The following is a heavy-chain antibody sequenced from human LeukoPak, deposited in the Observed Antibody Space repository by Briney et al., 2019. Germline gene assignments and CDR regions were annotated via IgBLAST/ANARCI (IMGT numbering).Heavy chain of an antibody. D-gene: IGHD2-8*01. CDR2: ISGSGGST. CDR3: AKDSVVLMVYAISRGHWFDP. Sequence: GGSLRLSCAASGFTFSSYAMSWVRQAPGKGLEWVSAISGSGGSTYYADSVKGRFTISRDNSKNTLYLQMNSLRAEDTAVYYCAKDSVVLMVYAISRGHWFDPWGQGTLVTVSS. V-gene: IGHV3-23*01. J-gene: IGHJ5*02. CDR1: GFTFSSYA.